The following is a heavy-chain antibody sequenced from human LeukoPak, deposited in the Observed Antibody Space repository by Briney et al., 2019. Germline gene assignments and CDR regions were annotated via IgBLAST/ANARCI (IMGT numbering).Heavy chain of an antibody. CDR2: INPNSGGT. J-gene: IGHJ4*02. CDR3: ARGRRFDSSGYPLGY. D-gene: IGHD3-22*01. V-gene: IGHV1-2*02. Sequence: ASVKVSCKASGYTFTGYYMHWVRQAPGQGLEWIGWINPNSGGTNYAQKFQGRVTMTRDTSISTAYMELSRLRSDDTAVYYCARGRRFDSSGYPLGYWGQGTLVTVSS. CDR1: GYTFTGYY.